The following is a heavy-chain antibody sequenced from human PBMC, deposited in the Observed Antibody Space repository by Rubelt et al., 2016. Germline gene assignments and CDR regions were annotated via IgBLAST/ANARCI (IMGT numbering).Heavy chain of an antibody. CDR2: ISAYIVNT. D-gene: IGHD6-13*01. Sequence: QVQLVQSGAEVKKPGASVKVSCKASGYTFPSYGISWVRQAPGQGLEWMGWISAYIVNTNYAQKVQGRFTMPTDTSTSTAYMELRSLRSDDTAVYYCARVLSSSSWYDYWGQGTLVTVSS. J-gene: IGHJ4*02. CDR1: GYTFPSYG. V-gene: IGHV1-18*01. CDR3: ARVLSSSSWYDY.